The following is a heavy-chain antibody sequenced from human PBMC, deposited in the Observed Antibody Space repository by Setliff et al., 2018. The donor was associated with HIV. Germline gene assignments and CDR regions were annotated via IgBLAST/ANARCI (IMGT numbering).Heavy chain of an antibody. CDR2: IMPIFGTA. V-gene: IGHV1-69*13. CDR3: ARGVDGSYRKFFDN. Sequence: ASVKVSCKASGYTFTSYDINWVRQAPGQGLEWMGGIMPIFGTANYAQKFQGRVTIIADASTNTVNMELSSLRSEDTAVYYCARGVDGSYRKFFDNWGQGTLVTVSS. CDR1: GYTFTSYD. J-gene: IGHJ4*02. D-gene: IGHD1-26*01.